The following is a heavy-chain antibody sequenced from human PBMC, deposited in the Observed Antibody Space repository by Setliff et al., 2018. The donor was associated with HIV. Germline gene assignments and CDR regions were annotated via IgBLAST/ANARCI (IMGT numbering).Heavy chain of an antibody. CDR1: GYPFTSYG. J-gene: IGHJ4*02. CDR3: ARARYGGFDH. V-gene: IGHV1-18*01. CDR2: ISPYNGNT. Sequence: GASVKVSCKASGYPFTSYGISWVRQAPGQGLEWMGWISPYNGNTEYERKVQGRVAMTTDTATSTSYMEMRSLRSDDTAIYYCARARYGGFDHWGQGSLVTVSS. D-gene: IGHD3-16*01.